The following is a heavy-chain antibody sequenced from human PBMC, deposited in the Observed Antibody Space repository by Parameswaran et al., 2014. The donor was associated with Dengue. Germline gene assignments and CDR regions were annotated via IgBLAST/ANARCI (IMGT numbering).Heavy chain of an antibody. Sequence: WVRQAPGQGLEWMGWISAYNGNTNYAQKLQGRVTMTTDTSTSTAYMELRSLRSDDTAVYYCASITIFGVVITVLWGMDVWGQGTTVTVSS. D-gene: IGHD3-3*01. V-gene: IGHV1-18*01. J-gene: IGHJ6*02. CDR2: ISAYNGNT. CDR3: ASITIFGVVITVLWGMDV.